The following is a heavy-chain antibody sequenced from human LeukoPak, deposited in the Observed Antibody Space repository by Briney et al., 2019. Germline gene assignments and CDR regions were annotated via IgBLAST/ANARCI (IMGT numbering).Heavy chain of an antibody. CDR2: IYYTGNT. J-gene: IGHJ4*02. D-gene: IGHD3-10*01. V-gene: IGHV4-59*08. CDR1: GGSISFYY. Sequence: SETLSLTCTASGGSISFYYWSWVRQSPGKGLEWIGYIYYTGNTNYNPSLKSRVTISVDTSKNHFSLNLTSVTAADTAVYYCARTGYGSGSYPSDSWGQGIMVTVSS. CDR3: ARTGYGSGSYPSDS.